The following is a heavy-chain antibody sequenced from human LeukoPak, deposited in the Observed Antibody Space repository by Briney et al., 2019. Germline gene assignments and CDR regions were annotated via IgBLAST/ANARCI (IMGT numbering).Heavy chain of an antibody. CDR2: INPNGGST. Sequence: ASVKVSCKASAYTFTNYYIHWVRQAPGQGLEWMGIINPNGGSTSYAQKFQGRVTMTRDTSTTTVYMELSSLRSEDTAVYYCARAMVRGVSNPFDSWGQGTLVTVSS. CDR3: ARAMVRGVSNPFDS. CDR1: AYTFTNYY. V-gene: IGHV1-46*01. J-gene: IGHJ4*02. D-gene: IGHD3-10*01.